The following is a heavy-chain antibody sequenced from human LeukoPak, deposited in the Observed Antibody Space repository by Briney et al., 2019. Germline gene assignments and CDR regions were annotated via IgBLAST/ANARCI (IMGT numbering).Heavy chain of an antibody. CDR3: ARDEGRGAFEI. J-gene: IGHJ3*02. V-gene: IGHV4-61*08. CDR2: IHYSGST. CDR1: GGSISSGDYY. Sequence: PSQTLSLTCTVSGGSISSGDYYWSWIRQPPGKGLEWIGYIHYSGSTNYNTSLKSRVTISVDTSKNQFSLKLSSVTAADTAVYYCARDEGRGAFEIWGQGTMVTVSS.